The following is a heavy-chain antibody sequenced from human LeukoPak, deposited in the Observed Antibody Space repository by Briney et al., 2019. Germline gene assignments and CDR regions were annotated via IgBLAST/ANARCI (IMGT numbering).Heavy chain of an antibody. V-gene: IGHV4-39*01. CDR2: IYDSGST. CDR1: GGSIRSSYYY. CDR3: ARPNYYDSSGYDY. J-gene: IGHJ4*02. Sequence: SETLSLTCTVSGGSIRSSYYYWGWIRQPPGKGLEWIGSIYDSGSTYYNPSLKSRVTISVDTSKNQSSLKLNSVTAADTAVYYCARPNYYDSSGYDYWGQGTLVTVSS. D-gene: IGHD3-22*01.